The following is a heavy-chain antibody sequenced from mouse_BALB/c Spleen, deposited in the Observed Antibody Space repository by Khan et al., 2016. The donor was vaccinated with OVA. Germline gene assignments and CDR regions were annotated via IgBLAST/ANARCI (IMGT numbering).Heavy chain of an antibody. CDR1: GYSITSGYY. J-gene: IGHJ3*01. D-gene: IGHD2-1*01. Sequence: EVQLQESGPGLVKPSQSLSLTCSVTGYSITSGYYWSWIRQFPGNRLEWMGYISYDGRNNYNPSLKNRISITRDTSKKQFFLKLNSVTTEDTATYYCANKSYGKGAYWGQGTLVTVSA. V-gene: IGHV3-6*02. CDR3: ANKSYGKGAY. CDR2: ISYDGRN.